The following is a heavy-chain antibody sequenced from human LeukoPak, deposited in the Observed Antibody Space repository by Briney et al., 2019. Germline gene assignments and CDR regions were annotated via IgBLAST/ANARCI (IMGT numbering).Heavy chain of an antibody. CDR2: VSHSGTT. D-gene: IGHD6-19*01. Sequence: KPSETLSLTCAVSGYSISSGYYCGWIRQSPGKGLEWIGTVSHSGTTYYNPSLRGRVTISVDTSKNQFSLKLSSVTAADTAVYYCARDRPLLGGWSWFDPWGQGTLVTVSS. J-gene: IGHJ5*02. V-gene: IGHV4-38-2*02. CDR1: GYSISSGYY. CDR3: ARDRPLLGGWSWFDP.